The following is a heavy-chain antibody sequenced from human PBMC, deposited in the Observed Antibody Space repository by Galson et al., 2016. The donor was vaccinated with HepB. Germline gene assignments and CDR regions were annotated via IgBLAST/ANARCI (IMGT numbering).Heavy chain of an antibody. J-gene: IGHJ4*02. Sequence: SLRLSCAASGFGFSNYGMHWVRQAPGKGLEWVAFIWFDASNKYYRHSVQGRFNISRDNAKNTLYLQMNSLSAEDTAVYYCARGEREWELIHYYFAYWGRGTVVTVSS. CDR3: ARGEREWELIHYYFAY. CDR1: GFGFSNYG. D-gene: IGHD1-26*01. V-gene: IGHV3-33*01. CDR2: IWFDASNK.